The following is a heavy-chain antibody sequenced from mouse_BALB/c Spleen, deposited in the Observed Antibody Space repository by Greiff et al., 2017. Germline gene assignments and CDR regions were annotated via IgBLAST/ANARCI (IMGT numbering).Heavy chain of an antibody. J-gene: IGHJ2*01. CDR3: ARGGLRRESFDY. V-gene: IGHV1-9*01. Sequence: QVQLQQSGAELMKPGASVKISCKATGYTFSSYWIEWVKQRPGHGLEWIGEILPGSGSTNYNEKFKGKATFTADTSSNTAYMQLSSLTSEDSAVYYCARGGLRRESFDYWGQGTTLTVSS. CDR1: GYTFSSYW. D-gene: IGHD2-4*01. CDR2: ILPGSGST.